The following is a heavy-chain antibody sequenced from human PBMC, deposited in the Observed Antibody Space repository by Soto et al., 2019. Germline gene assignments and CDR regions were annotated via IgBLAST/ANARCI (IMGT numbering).Heavy chain of an antibody. CDR1: GYTFTAYY. Sequence: GASVKVSCKASGYTFTAYYLHWFRQAPGQGPEWMGWINPYVGDTKYSQKYQGRVTMTRDTSIDTAYMELSRLKSDDTAENYCSRGPGQGAFDCGGQGTSVTVSS. CDR2: INPYVGDT. V-gene: IGHV1-2*02. CDR3: SRGPGQGAFDC. J-gene: IGHJ4*02.